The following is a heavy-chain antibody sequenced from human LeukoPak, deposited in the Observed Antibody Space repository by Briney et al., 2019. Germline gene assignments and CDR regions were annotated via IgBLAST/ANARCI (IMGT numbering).Heavy chain of an antibody. D-gene: IGHD1-26*01. CDR2: ISAYNGNT. J-gene: IGHJ3*02. CDR3: ARVQPGGSYSWAFDI. V-gene: IGHV1-18*01. Sequence: GASVKVSCKASGYTFTSYGISWVRQAPGQGLEWMGWISAYNGNTNYAQKLQGRVTMTTDTSTSTAYMELRSLRSDDTAVYYCARVQPGGSYSWAFDIWGQGTMVTVSS. CDR1: GYTFTSYG.